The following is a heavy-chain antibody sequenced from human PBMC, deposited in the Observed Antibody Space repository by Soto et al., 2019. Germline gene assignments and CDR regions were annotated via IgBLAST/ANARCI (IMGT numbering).Heavy chain of an antibody. D-gene: IGHD3-9*01. J-gene: IGHJ4*02. Sequence: SETLSLTCAVYGWSSSGYYWSWIRQPPGKGLEWIGEINHSGSTNYNPSLKSRVTISVDTSKNQFSLKLTSVNTADTAIYYCTRGGDPYKTGHWGQGTLVTVS. CDR1: GWSSSGYY. CDR2: INHSGST. V-gene: IGHV4-34*01. CDR3: TRGGDPYKTGH.